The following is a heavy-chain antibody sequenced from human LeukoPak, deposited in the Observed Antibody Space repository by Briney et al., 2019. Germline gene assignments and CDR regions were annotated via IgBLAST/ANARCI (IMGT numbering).Heavy chain of an antibody. D-gene: IGHD3-9*01. V-gene: IGHV3-7*03. CDR1: RFTFSSYW. CDR2: IKQDGTDK. Sequence: GGSLRLSCAASRFTFSSYWMSWVRQAPGKGLEWVANIKQDGTDKYYLDSVKGRFTISRDNAKNSLYLQMNSLRAEDTAVYYCARESVLRYFDWPDWLRRGGLDAFDIWGQGTMVTVSS. CDR3: ARESVLRYFDWPDWLRRGGLDAFDI. J-gene: IGHJ3*02.